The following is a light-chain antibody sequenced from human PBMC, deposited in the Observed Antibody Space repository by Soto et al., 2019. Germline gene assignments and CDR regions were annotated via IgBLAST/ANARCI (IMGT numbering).Light chain of an antibody. CDR2: EVT. V-gene: IGLV2-8*01. CDR1: SSDVGGYNY. Sequence: QSVLTQPPSASGSPGQSVTISCTGTSSDVGGYNYVSWYQQHPGKAPKLVIYEVTKRPSGVPDRFSGSKSGNTASLTVSGLQAEDEADYHCSSFTGASTIFGTGTKVTVL. J-gene: IGLJ1*01. CDR3: SSFTGASTI.